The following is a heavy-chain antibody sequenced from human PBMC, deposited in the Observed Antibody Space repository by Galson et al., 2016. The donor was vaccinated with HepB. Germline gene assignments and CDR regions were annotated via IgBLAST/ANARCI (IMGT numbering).Heavy chain of an antibody. J-gene: IGHJ6*02. V-gene: IGHV3-21*06. Sequence: SLRLSCTASGFNFSKFTMNWVRQAPGKGLEWVSVISSGSSHIYYADSVNGRFTISRDNPKNSLYLEINSLRAEDTAAYYCVRGLSTVITLATEYNYYGMDVWAQGTTVTVSS. CDR2: ISSGSSHI. CDR3: VRGLSTVITLATEYNYYGMDV. CDR1: GFNFSKFT. D-gene: IGHD4-17*01.